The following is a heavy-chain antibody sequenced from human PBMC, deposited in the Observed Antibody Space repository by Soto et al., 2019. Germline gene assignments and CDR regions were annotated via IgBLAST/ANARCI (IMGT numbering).Heavy chain of an antibody. D-gene: IGHD6-6*01. J-gene: IGHJ6*03. CDR2: IYYSGST. CDR1: GGSISSYY. V-gene: IGHV4-59*01. CDR3: ARGRSSSGYYMDV. Sequence: PSETLSLTCTVSGGSISSYYWSWIRQPPGKGLEWIGYIYYSGSTNYNPSLKSRVTISVDTSKNQFSLKLSSVTAADTAVYYCARGRSSSGYYMDVWGKATTVTVSS.